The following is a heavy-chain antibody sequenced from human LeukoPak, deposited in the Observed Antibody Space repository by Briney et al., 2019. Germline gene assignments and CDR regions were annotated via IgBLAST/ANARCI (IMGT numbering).Heavy chain of an antibody. D-gene: IGHD5-12*01. Sequence: GGSLRLSWAASGFSLSNSSMSWVRQAPGKGLEWVSLIIASSGSTFYADSVKGRFTISRDNSKNTLYLQMNSLRAEDTAVYYCAKGAYDYIEMGYFDYWGQGTLVTVSS. CDR1: GFSLSNSS. CDR3: AKGAYDYIEMGYFDY. J-gene: IGHJ4*02. V-gene: IGHV3-23*01. CDR2: IIASSGST.